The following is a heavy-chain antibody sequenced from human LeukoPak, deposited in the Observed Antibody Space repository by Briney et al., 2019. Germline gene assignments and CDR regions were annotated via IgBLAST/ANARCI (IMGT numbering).Heavy chain of an antibody. J-gene: IGHJ4*02. CDR1: GFTFTSYS. CDR3: AKGGKWDVTPFDY. CDR2: ISGGGGST. D-gene: IGHD1-26*01. Sequence: GGSLRLSCAASGFTFTSYSMNWVRQAPGKGLEWVSTISGGGGSTYYADSVKGRFTISRDNSKNTLYLQVNSLRAEDMAVYYCAKGGKWDVTPFDYWGQGTLVTVSS. V-gene: IGHV3-23*01.